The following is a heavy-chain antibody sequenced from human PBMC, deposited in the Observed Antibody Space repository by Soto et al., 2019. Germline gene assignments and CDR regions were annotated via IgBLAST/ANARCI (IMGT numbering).Heavy chain of an antibody. D-gene: IGHD1-26*01. Sequence: PXETLSLTCTVAGCSISNANYYWSWIRHHPGKGLEWIGYIYYTGTTYYSPSLESRVAISVDTSRNQFSLKLGAVTAADTAVYFCARASISRCVDRSCPAWFDRCGQGTLVTVSS. J-gene: IGHJ5*02. CDR2: IYYTGTT. V-gene: IGHV4-31*03. CDR1: GCSISNANYY. CDR3: ARASISRCVDRSCPAWFDR.